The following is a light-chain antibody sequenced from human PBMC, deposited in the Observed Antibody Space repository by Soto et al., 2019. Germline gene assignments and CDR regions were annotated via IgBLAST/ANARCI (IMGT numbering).Light chain of an antibody. Sequence: EIVLTQSPATLSLSPGEIATLSCRASQSVSSSYLAWYQQKPGQAPRLIIYGASSRATGIPDRFSGSGSGTDFTLTISRLEPEDFAVYYCQQYGSSPPDFGGGTKVDIK. CDR2: GAS. CDR3: QQYGSSPPD. V-gene: IGKV3-20*01. J-gene: IGKJ4*01. CDR1: QSVSSSY.